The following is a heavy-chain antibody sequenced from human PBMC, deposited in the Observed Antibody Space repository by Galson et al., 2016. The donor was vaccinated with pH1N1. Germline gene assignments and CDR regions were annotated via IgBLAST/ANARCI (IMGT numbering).Heavy chain of an antibody. Sequence: LRLSCAASGFIFTNCWMHWVRQAPGRGLVWVARVNNDGSSTNYADSVKGRFTLSRDNAKNTVFLEMSSLRAEDTGAYYCVRGRYCSGGSCYSPTAEYFQHWGRGTLLTVSS. J-gene: IGHJ1*01. CDR2: VNNDGSST. V-gene: IGHV3-74*01. CDR1: GFIFTNCW. D-gene: IGHD2-15*01. CDR3: VRGRYCSGGSCYSPTAEYFQH.